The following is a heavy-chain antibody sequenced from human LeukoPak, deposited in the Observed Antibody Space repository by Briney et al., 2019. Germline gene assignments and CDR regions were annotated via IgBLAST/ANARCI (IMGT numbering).Heavy chain of an antibody. CDR1: GFNFSDYA. CDR2: VSGNGGST. D-gene: IGHD3-22*01. Sequence: GGSPRLSCSASGFNFSDYAIHWVRQAPGKGLQYISTVSGNGGSTYYADSVKGRFTISRDNAKNSLYLQMNSLRAEDTAVYYCARVYAYYYDSSGYRNDAFDIWGQGTLVTVSS. J-gene: IGHJ3*02. CDR3: ARVYAYYYDSSGYRNDAFDI. V-gene: IGHV3-64*04.